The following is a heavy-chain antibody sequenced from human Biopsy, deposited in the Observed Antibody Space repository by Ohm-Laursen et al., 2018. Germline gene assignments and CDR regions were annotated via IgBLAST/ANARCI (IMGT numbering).Heavy chain of an antibody. D-gene: IGHD3-10*01. Sequence: GTLSLTCSVSGGSFTGHYWTWIRQPPGKGLEWIGRLFTSGTTNYSPSLNNRVTMSVDTSKNQFSLRLTSVTAADTAVYYCVRGGSGSFPFDYWGPGTLVTVSS. CDR1: GGSFTGHY. CDR2: LFTSGTT. V-gene: IGHV4-4*07. CDR3: VRGGSGSFPFDY. J-gene: IGHJ4*02.